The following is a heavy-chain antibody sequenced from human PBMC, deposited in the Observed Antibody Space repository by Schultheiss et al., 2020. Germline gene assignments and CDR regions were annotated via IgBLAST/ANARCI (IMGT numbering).Heavy chain of an antibody. J-gene: IGHJ4*02. CDR2: ISAYNGDT. CDR1: GYTFTNYG. D-gene: IGHD1-26*01. Sequence: GSVKVSCKASGYTFTNYGISWVRQAPGQGLEWMGWISAYNGDTNYAQKLQGRVTMTTDTSTSTAYMELRSLRSDDTAVYYCARLVGATSKFDYWGQGTLVTVPS. CDR3: ARLVGATSKFDY. V-gene: IGHV1-18*01.